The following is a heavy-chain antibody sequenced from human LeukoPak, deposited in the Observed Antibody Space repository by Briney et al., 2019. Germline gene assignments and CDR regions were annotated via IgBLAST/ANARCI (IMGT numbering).Heavy chain of an antibody. D-gene: IGHD6-13*01. Sequence: PGGSLRLSCAASGFTFSSYAMSWVRQAPGKGLKWVSTISGSGGSTYYADSVKGRFTISRDNSKNTLYLQMNSLRAEDTAVYYCAKDHRSFHGTAEFDPWGQGTLVTVSS. J-gene: IGHJ5*02. CDR2: ISGSGGST. CDR3: AKDHRSFHGTAEFDP. CDR1: GFTFSSYA. V-gene: IGHV3-23*01.